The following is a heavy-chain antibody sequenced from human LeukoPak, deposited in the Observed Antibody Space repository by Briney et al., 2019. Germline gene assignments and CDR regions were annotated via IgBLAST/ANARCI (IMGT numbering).Heavy chain of an antibody. CDR2: ISWNSGSI. J-gene: IGHJ4*02. D-gene: IGHD4-11*01. Sequence: GGSLRLSCAAPGFTFVDYAMHRVWQAPGKGLERGSGISWNSGSIGYADSVKGRFTISRDNAKNSLYLQMNSLRAEDTALYYCAKDPLATVTTGFDYWGQGTLVAVCS. CDR3: AKDPLATVTTGFDY. CDR1: GFTFVDYA. V-gene: IGHV3-9*01.